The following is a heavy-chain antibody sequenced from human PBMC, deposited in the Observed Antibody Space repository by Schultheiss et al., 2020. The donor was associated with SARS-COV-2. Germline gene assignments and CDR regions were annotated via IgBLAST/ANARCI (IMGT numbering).Heavy chain of an antibody. CDR2: IYTSGST. CDR3: ARSVHCSGGSCYSDPTGDYYYGMDV. CDR1: GGSISSYY. Sequence: SETLSLTCTVSGGSISSYYWSWIRQPAGKGLEWIGRIYTSGSTNYNPSLKSRVTMSVDTSKNQFSLKLSSVTAADTAVYYCARSVHCSGGSCYSDPTGDYYYGMDVWGQGTTVTAP. J-gene: IGHJ6*02. D-gene: IGHD2-15*01. V-gene: IGHV4-4*07.